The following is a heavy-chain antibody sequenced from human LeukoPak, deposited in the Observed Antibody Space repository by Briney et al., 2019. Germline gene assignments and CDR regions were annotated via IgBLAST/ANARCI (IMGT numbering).Heavy chain of an antibody. D-gene: IGHD3-3*01. CDR1: GFTFSTYA. CDR2: ISSNGGNT. CDR3: AREALTIFGVVIDYYHYYMDV. J-gene: IGHJ6*03. V-gene: IGHV3-64*01. Sequence: GGSLRLSCAASGFTFSTYAMHWVRQAPGKGLEYVSAISSNGGNTYYANSVKGRFTISRDNSKNTLYLQMGSLRAEDMAVYYCAREALTIFGVVIDYYHYYMDVWGKGTTVTVSS.